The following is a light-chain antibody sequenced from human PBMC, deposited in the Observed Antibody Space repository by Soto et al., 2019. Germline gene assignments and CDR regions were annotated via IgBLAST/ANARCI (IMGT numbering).Light chain of an antibody. V-gene: IGKV3-20*01. CDR2: DAS. Sequence: EFVLTQSPGTLSLSPGERATLSCRASQTVRNNYLAWYQQKPGQAPRLLIYDASSRATGVTDRFSGGGSATDFTLTISRLEPEDFAVYYCQQFSSYPLTFGGGTKVEIK. J-gene: IGKJ4*01. CDR3: QQFSSYPLT. CDR1: QTVRNNY.